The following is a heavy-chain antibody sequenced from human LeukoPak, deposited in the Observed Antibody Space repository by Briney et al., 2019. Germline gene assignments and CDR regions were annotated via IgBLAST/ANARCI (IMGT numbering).Heavy chain of an antibody. J-gene: IGHJ4*02. Sequence: GESLKISCNGSGYXFTTYWISWVRPMPGRGLEWMGIISPDDSEIRYSPSFRGQVTIPAEKSTSTAYLQWSRLKASDTAIYYCARHEGSGSYYSYWGQETLVTVSS. CDR2: ISPDDSEI. V-gene: IGHV5-51*01. CDR1: GYXFTTYW. CDR3: ARHEGSGSYYSY. D-gene: IGHD1-26*01.